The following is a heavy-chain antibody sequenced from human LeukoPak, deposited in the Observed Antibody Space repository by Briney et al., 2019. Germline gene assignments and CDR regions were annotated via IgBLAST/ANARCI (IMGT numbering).Heavy chain of an antibody. D-gene: IGHD7-27*01. CDR2: IYYSGST. Sequence: SETLSLTCTVSGGSISSYYWSWIRQPPGKGLEWIGYIYYSGSTNYNPSLKSRVTISVDTSKNQFSLKLSSVTAADTAVYYCAIELGGDAFDIWGQGTMVTVSS. J-gene: IGHJ3*02. CDR3: AIELGGDAFDI. CDR1: GGSISSYY. V-gene: IGHV4-59*01.